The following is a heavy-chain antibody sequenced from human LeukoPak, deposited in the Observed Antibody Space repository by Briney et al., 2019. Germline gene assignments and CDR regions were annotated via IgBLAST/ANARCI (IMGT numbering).Heavy chain of an antibody. CDR1: GGSFSGYY. J-gene: IGHJ4*02. CDR2: INHSGST. D-gene: IGHD3-10*01. V-gene: IGHV4-34*01. Sequence: SETLSLTCAVYGGSFSGYYWSWIRQPPGKGLEWIGEINHSGSTNSNPSLKSRVSMSVDTSKNQFSLKLTSVTAADTAVYYCARGRYYGSGTLVYFDYWGQGTLVTVSS. CDR3: ARGRYYGSGTLVYFDY.